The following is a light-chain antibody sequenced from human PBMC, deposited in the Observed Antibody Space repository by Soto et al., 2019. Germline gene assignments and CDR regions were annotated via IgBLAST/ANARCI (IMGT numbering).Light chain of an antibody. J-gene: IGKJ1*01. CDR3: QQDYNLPS. CDR2: GAS. Sequence: EIVLTQSPGTLSLSPGERATLSCRASQSVSSSYLSWYQQKPGQAPRLLIYGASTRATGIPARFSGSGSGTDFTLTISSLQPEDFAVYYCQQDYNLPSFGQGTKV. CDR1: QSVSSSY. V-gene: IGKV3D-7*01.